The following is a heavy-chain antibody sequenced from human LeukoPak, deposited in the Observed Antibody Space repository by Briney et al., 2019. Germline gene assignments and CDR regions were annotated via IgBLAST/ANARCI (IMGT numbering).Heavy chain of an antibody. CDR1: GFTLSSYD. CDR3: ARDDSGDGYNNGGFEM. CDR2: ISSRGSTI. J-gene: IGHJ3*02. D-gene: IGHD5-24*01. Sequence: PGGSLRLSCAASGFTLSSYDMSWVRQAPGKGLEWVSYISSRGSTIYYADSVKGRFTISRDDAKNSLYLQMNSLRAEDTAIYYCARDDSGDGYNNGGFEMWGQGTMVTVSS. V-gene: IGHV3-48*03.